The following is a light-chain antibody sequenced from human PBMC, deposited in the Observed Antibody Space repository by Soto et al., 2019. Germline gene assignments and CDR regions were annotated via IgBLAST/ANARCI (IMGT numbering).Light chain of an antibody. CDR1: QSISSW. Sequence: DIQMTQSPSTLSASVGDRVTITCRASQSISSWLAWYQQKPGKAPKLLIYDASSLESGVPSRFSGSGSGTEFPLTISSLQPEVFATFYCKHYNSKGTFGQGTXVNIK. CDR2: DAS. J-gene: IGKJ1*01. V-gene: IGKV1-5*01. CDR3: KHYNSKGT.